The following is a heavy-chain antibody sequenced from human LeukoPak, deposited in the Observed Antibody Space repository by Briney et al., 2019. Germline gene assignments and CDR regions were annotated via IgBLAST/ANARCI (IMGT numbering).Heavy chain of an antibody. CDR2: ISSGSGYI. CDR1: EFTFSSYT. J-gene: IGHJ5*01. CDR3: VRGWFDF. V-gene: IGHV3-21*01. Sequence: GCSLRLASPTSEFTFSSYTINWVRLAIGKRLEWVSSISSGSGYIQYADSVKGRFTISRDNAENSVFLQMRSLRVDDTALYYCVRGWFDFWGQGTPVAVSS.